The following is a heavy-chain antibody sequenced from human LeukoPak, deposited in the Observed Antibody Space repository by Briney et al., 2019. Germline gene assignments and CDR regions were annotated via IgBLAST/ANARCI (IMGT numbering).Heavy chain of an antibody. Sequence: GGSLRLSCAASGFTFSSYGMHWVRQAPGKGLEWVAFIRYDGSNKYYADSVKGRFTISRDNSKNTLYLQMNSLRAEDTAVYYCAKDLRRLGWFGEPYDYWGQGTLVTVSS. J-gene: IGHJ4*02. CDR1: GFTFSSYG. CDR3: AKDLRRLGWFGEPYDY. CDR2: IRYDGSNK. D-gene: IGHD3-10*01. V-gene: IGHV3-30*02.